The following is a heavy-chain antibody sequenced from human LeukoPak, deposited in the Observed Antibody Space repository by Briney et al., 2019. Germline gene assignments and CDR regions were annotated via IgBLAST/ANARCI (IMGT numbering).Heavy chain of an antibody. V-gene: IGHV1-8*03. D-gene: IGHD4-23*01. Sequence: ASVKVSCKASGYTFTSHDINWVRQATGQGLEWMGWMNPNSGNTGYAQKFQGRVTITRNNSISTVYMELSSPRSEDTAVYYCARRLGLRWDLQAFDIWGQGTMVTVPS. CDR2: MNPNSGNT. CDR3: ARRLGLRWDLQAFDI. J-gene: IGHJ3*02. CDR1: GYTFTSHD.